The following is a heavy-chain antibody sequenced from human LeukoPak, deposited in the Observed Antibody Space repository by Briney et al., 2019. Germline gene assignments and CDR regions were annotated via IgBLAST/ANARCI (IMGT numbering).Heavy chain of an antibody. V-gene: IGHV1-2*02. CDR1: GYTFTGYY. CDR2: INPNSGGT. CDR3: ARAVVVAATLRGMDV. Sequence: ASVKVSCKASGYTFTGYYMHWVRQAPGQGLEWMGWINPNSGGTNYAQKFQGRVTMTRDTSISTAYMELSSLRSEDTAVYYCARAVVVAATLRGMDVWGKGTTVTVSS. J-gene: IGHJ6*04. D-gene: IGHD2-15*01.